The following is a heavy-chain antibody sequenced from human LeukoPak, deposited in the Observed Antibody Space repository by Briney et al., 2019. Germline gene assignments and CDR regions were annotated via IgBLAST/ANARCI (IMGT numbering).Heavy chain of an antibody. CDR3: ARPRELYYFDY. J-gene: IGHJ4*02. CDR2: IWYDGSNE. CDR1: GFTFSNYG. Sequence: GGSLRLSCAASGFTFSNYGMHWVRQAPGKGLEWVAVIWYDGSNEYYADSVKGRFTISRDNSKNTLYLQMNSLRVEDTAVYYCARPRELYYFDYWGQGTLVTVS. D-gene: IGHD3-10*01. V-gene: IGHV3-33*01.